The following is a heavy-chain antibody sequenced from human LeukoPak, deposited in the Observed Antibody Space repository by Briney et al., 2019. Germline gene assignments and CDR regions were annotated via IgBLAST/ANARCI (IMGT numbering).Heavy chain of an antibody. Sequence: GGSLRLSCAASGLTFSSYAMSWVRQAPGKGLEWVSAISGSGGSTYYADSVKGRFTISRDNSKNTLYLQMNSLRAEDTAVYYCAKVERFGELLSPFDYWGQGTLVTVSS. CDR3: AKVERFGELLSPFDY. V-gene: IGHV3-23*01. D-gene: IGHD3-10*01. CDR2: ISGSGGST. CDR1: GLTFSSYA. J-gene: IGHJ4*02.